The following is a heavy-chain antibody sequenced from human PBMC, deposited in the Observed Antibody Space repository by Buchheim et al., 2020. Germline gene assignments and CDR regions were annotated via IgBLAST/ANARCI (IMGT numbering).Heavy chain of an antibody. CDR2: IKQDGSEK. CDR3: ATDHQLVQLQKSGAFDI. CDR1: GFTFSSYW. D-gene: IGHD2-2*01. Sequence: EVQLVESGGGLVQPGGSLRLSCAASGFTFSSYWMSWVRRAPGKGLEWVANIKQDGSEKYYVDSVKGRFTISRDNAKNSLYLQMNSLRAEDTAVYYCATDHQLVQLQKSGAFDIWGQGT. V-gene: IGHV3-7*04. J-gene: IGHJ3*02.